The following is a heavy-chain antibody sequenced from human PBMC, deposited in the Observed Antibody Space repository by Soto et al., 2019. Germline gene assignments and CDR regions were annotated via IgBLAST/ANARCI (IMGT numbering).Heavy chain of an antibody. J-gene: IGHJ3*02. CDR2: IYYSGST. CDR1: GGSISSGGYY. CDR3: AKYCGGDCFVLWGNDAFDI. D-gene: IGHD2-21*02. V-gene: IGHV4-31*03. Sequence: TSETLSLTCTVSGGSISSGGYYWSWIRQHPGKGLEWIGYIYYSGSTYYNPSLKSRVTISVDTSKNQFSLKLSSVTAADTAVYYCAKYCGGDCFVLWGNDAFDIWGQGTMVTVSS.